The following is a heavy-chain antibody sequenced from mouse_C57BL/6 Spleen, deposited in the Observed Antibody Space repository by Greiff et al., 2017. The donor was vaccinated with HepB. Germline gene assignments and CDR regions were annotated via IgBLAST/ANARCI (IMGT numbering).Heavy chain of an antibody. CDR3: ARRGYYYGSSCFDV. CDR1: GYTFTDYN. Sequence: EVQLQQSGPELVKPGASVKIPCKASGYTFTDYNMDWVKQSHGKSLEWIGDINPNNGGTIYNQKFKGKATMTVDKSSSTAYMELRSLTSEVTAVYDCARRGYYYGSSCFDVLGTGTTVTVSS. CDR2: INPNNGGT. V-gene: IGHV1-18*01. J-gene: IGHJ1*03. D-gene: IGHD1-1*01.